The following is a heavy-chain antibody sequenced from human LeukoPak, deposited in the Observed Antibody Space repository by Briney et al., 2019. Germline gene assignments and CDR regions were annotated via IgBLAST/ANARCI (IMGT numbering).Heavy chain of an antibody. D-gene: IGHD5-18*01. CDR2: ISYDGSTI. CDR1: GFTFSSYD. Sequence: GRSLRLSCAASGFTFSSYDMHWVRQAPGKGLEWVAVISYDGSTIYYADSVKGRLTIPRDNSKNTLYLQMNSLEAEDTAVYYCAKAKSYSSGSSGYWGQGTPVTVSS. J-gene: IGHJ4*02. V-gene: IGHV3-30*18. CDR3: AKAKSYSSGSSGY.